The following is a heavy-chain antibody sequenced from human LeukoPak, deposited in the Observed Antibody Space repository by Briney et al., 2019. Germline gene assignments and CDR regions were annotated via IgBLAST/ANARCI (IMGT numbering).Heavy chain of an antibody. J-gene: IGHJ5*02. CDR3: VRVVGYHGSDTYYKEGFDP. CDR2: MNPNSGNT. D-gene: IGHD3-10*01. CDR1: GYTFTSYD. Sequence: GASVKVSCKASGYTFTSYDINWVRQATGQGLEWMGWMNPNSGNTGYAQKFQGRVTMTRDTSINTAYMELSSLRSEDTAVYYCVRVVGYHGSDTYYKEGFDPWGQGTLVTVSS. V-gene: IGHV1-8*01.